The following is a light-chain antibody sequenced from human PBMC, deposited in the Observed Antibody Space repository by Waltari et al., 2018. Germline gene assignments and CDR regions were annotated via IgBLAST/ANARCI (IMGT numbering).Light chain of an antibody. V-gene: IGLV2-14*01. Sequence: QSALTQPASVSGSPGQSITIPCTGTSSDIGAYDFVSWYQQHPGKAPKLMIYDVGKRPSGVSNRFSGSKSRNKASLTISGLQAEDEADYYCSSYTSSNTLVFGGGTKLTVL. CDR3: SSYTSSNTLV. CDR1: SSDIGAYDF. CDR2: DVG. J-gene: IGLJ3*02.